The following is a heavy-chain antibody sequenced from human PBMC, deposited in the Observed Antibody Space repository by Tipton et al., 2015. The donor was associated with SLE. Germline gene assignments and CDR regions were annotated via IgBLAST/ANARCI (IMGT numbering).Heavy chain of an antibody. CDR1: GYTFAGYY. J-gene: IGHJ2*01. CDR3: ARESIAVAGTEGYFDL. D-gene: IGHD6-19*01. CDR2: INPNSGGT. V-gene: IGHV1-2*02. Sequence: QLVQSGAEVKKPGASVKVSCKASGYTFAGYYMHWVRQAPGQGLEWMGWINPNSGGTNYAQKFQGRVTMTRDTSISTAYMELSRLRSDDTAVYYCARESIAVAGTEGYFDLWGRGTLVTVSS.